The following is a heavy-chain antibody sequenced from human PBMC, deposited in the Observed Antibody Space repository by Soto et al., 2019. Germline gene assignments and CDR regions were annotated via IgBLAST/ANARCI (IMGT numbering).Heavy chain of an antibody. CDR3: ARDGYFDH. CDR1: GYTFSSYG. Sequence: QVQLVQSGAEVKKPGDSVRVSCKASGYTFSSYGIGWVRQAPGQGLEWMGWISANNGNTKYAQKLQGRVTMTTDASTSTAYMELRSLRSDDAAVYYCARDGYFDHWGQGTLVTVSS. V-gene: IGHV1-18*01. CDR2: ISANNGNT. J-gene: IGHJ4*02.